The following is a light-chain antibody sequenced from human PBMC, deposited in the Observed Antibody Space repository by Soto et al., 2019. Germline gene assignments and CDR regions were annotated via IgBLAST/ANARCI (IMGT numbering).Light chain of an antibody. CDR3: SSYAGSNVV. CDR1: SSDVGGYDY. Sequence: QSALTQPPSASGSPGQSVTISCTGTSSDVGGYDYVSWYQRHPGKAPKLMIYEVTKRPSGVPDRFSGSKSGKTASLTVSGLQAEDEADYYCSSYAGSNVVFGGGTKLTVL. V-gene: IGLV2-8*01. J-gene: IGLJ2*01. CDR2: EVT.